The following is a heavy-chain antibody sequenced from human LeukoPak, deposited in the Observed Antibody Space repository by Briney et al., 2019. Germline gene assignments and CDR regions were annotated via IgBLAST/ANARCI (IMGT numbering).Heavy chain of an antibody. CDR3: AKVVLWFGDLFDY. CDR1: GFTFSSYG. Sequence: GGSLRLSCAASGFTFSSYGMHWVRQAPGKGLEWVAFIRYDGSNKYYADSVKGRFTISRDNSKNTLYLQMNSLRAEDTAVYYCAKVVLWFGDLFDYWGQGTLVTVSS. D-gene: IGHD3-10*01. V-gene: IGHV3-30*02. J-gene: IGHJ4*02. CDR2: IRYDGSNK.